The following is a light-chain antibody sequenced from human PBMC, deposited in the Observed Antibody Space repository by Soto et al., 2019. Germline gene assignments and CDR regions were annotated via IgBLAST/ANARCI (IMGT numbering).Light chain of an antibody. CDR3: QQSYGTPLT. Sequence: DMEMTQSPSSLSASVGDRVTITCRASQSISNYLNWYQHKPGKVPKLLIYAASSLQSGVPTRFSGSGSGTDFTITINTLQPEDFATDYCQQSYGTPLTFGGGTKIEIK. V-gene: IGKV1-39*01. J-gene: IGKJ4*01. CDR2: AAS. CDR1: QSISNY.